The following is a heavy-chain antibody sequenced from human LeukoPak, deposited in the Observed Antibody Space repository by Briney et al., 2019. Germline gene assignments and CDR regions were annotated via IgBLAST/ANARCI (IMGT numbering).Heavy chain of an antibody. V-gene: IGHV3-33*01. J-gene: IGHJ3*02. Sequence: PGGSLRLSCAASGFTFSSYGMHWVRQAPGKGLEWVAVIWYDVSNKYYADSVKGRFTISRDNSKNTLYLQMNSLRAEDTAVYYCARGGYYDSRAEDAFDIWGQGTMVTVSS. CDR1: GFTFSSYG. D-gene: IGHD3-22*01. CDR3: ARGGYYDSRAEDAFDI. CDR2: IWYDVSNK.